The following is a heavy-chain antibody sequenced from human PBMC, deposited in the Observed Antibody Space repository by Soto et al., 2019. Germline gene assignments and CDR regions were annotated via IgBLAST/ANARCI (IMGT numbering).Heavy chain of an antibody. CDR3: ARGRGRYSSGWSWFDP. CDR1: GGTIRSPDW. CDR2: IFQSGST. J-gene: IGHJ5*02. Sequence: SETLSLTCGVSGGTIRSPDWWTWVRQPPGKGLEWIGEIFQSGSTNYTPSLESRVTISVDKSKNQFSLTLTSVTAADTAVYFCARGRGRYSSGWSWFDPWGQGSLVTVSS. D-gene: IGHD6-19*01. V-gene: IGHV4-4*02.